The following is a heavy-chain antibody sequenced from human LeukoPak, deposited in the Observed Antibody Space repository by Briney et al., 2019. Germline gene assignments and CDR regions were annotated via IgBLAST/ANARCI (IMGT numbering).Heavy chain of an antibody. CDR1: GYSISSGYY. CDR3: ARQCGRGVKVSGGSCYHF. CDR2: IYHSGST. Sequence: SETLSLTCTVSGYSISSGYYWGWIRQPPGKGLEWIGSIYHSGSTYYNPSLKSRVTISVDTSKNQFSLKLSSVTAADTAVYYYARQCGRGVKVSGGSCYHFWGQGTLVTVSS. J-gene: IGHJ4*02. D-gene: IGHD2-15*01. V-gene: IGHV4-38-2*02.